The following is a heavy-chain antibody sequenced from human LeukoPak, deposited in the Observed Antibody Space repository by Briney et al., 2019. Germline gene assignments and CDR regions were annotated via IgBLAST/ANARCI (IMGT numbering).Heavy chain of an antibody. D-gene: IGHD6-13*01. V-gene: IGHV1-69*04. Sequence: SVKVSCKASGGTFSTYAISWVRQAPGQGLEWAGRIVPILGTANYAQNFQGRVTITADRSTTTAYMELSSLRSKDTAVYYCARVPQGSSWPYYFDYWGQGTLVTVSS. CDR3: ARVPQGSSWPYYFDY. CDR2: IVPILGTA. J-gene: IGHJ4*02. CDR1: GGTFSTYA.